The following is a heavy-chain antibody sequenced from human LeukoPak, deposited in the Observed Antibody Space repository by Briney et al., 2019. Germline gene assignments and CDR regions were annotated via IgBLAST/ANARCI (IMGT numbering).Heavy chain of an antibody. Sequence: SVKVSCKASGGTFSSYAISWVRQAPGQGLEWMGGIIPIFGTANYAQKFQGRVTITADESTSTAHMELSSLRSEDTAVYYCARENGNTAMVTFDYWGQGTLVTVSS. D-gene: IGHD5-18*01. J-gene: IGHJ4*02. CDR2: IIPIFGTA. CDR3: ARENGNTAMVTFDY. CDR1: GGTFSSYA. V-gene: IGHV1-69*13.